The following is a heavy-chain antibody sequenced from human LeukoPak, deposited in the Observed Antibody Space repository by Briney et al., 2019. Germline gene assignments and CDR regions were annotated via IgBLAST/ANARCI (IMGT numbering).Heavy chain of an antibody. CDR1: AFTFDDYG. D-gene: IGHD1-7*01. V-gene: IGHV3-20*04. CDR3: TGGGITGTTVQT. CDR2: INWNGGGT. J-gene: IGHJ5*02. Sequence: GGSLRLSCAASAFTFDDYGMSWVRQAPGKGLEWVSGINWNGGGTGYADSVKGRFTISRDDSKNTAYLQMNSLKTEDTAVYYCTGGGITGTTVQTWGQGTLVTVSS.